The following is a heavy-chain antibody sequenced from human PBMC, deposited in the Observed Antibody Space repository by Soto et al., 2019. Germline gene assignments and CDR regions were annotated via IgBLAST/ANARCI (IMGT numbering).Heavy chain of an antibody. CDR2: IWYDGSNK. D-gene: IGHD2-2*01. CDR1: GFTFSSYG. CDR3: ANMPDY. V-gene: IGHV3-33*06. Sequence: GGSLRLSCAASGFTFSSYGMHWVRQAPGKGLEWVAVIWYDGSNKYYADSVKGRFTISRDNSKNTLYLQMSSLRADDTAIYYCANMPDYWGQGTLVTVSS. J-gene: IGHJ4*02.